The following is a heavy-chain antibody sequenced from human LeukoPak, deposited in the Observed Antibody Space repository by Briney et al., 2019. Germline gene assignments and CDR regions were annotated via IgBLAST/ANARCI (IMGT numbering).Heavy chain of an antibody. V-gene: IGHV3-9*01. CDR3: AKASLGDFDY. CDR1: GFTFDDFA. CDR2: ISWNSGSI. D-gene: IGHD3-16*01. Sequence: GGSLRLSCAASGFTFDDFAIHWVPQAPGKGLEWVSGISWNSGSIGYADSVKGRFTISRDNAKNSLYLQMNGLRPEDTALYYCAKASLGDFDYWGQGTLVTVSS. J-gene: IGHJ4*02.